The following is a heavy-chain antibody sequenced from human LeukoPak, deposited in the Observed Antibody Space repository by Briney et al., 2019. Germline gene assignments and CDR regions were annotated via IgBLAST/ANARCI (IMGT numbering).Heavy chain of an antibody. CDR1: GFTVSSIH. Sequence: GGSLRLSCAASGFTVSSIHMSWVRQAPGKGLEWGSVIYGGGSTYYSDSVKGRFTISRDNSKNTLYLQMNSLRAEDTAVYYCARGSGYYLGNYWGQGTLVTVSS. J-gene: IGHJ4*02. CDR2: IYGGGST. D-gene: IGHD3-22*01. V-gene: IGHV3-53*01. CDR3: ARGSGYYLGNY.